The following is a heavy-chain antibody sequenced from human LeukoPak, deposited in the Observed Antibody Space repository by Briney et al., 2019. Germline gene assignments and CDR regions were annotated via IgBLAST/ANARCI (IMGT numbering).Heavy chain of an antibody. CDR2: ISSSSSYI. D-gene: IGHD5-12*01. J-gene: IGHJ3*02. CDR1: EFTLSSYS. Sequence: GGSLRLSCAASEFTLSSYSMNWVRRAPGKGLEWVSSISSSSSYIYYADSVKGRFTISRDNAKNSLYLQMNSLRAEDTAVYYCARERGGYDDAFDIWGQGTMVTVSS. CDR3: ARERGGYDDAFDI. V-gene: IGHV3-21*01.